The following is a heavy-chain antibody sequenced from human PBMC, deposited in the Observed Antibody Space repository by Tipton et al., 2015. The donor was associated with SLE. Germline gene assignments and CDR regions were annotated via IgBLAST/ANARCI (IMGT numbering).Heavy chain of an antibody. CDR1: GGSVSSTSYY. J-gene: IGHJ3*02. CDR3: ARVWLNNAFDI. CDR2: IYTSGAT. V-gene: IGHV4-61*02. Sequence: LRLSCTVSGGSVSSTSYYWSWLRQPAGKGLEWIGRIYTSGATDDNPSLKSRVTMSVDMSKNQIFLKMTSVTAADSAVYFCARVWLNNAFDIWGQGTRVTVSS. D-gene: IGHD2/OR15-2a*01.